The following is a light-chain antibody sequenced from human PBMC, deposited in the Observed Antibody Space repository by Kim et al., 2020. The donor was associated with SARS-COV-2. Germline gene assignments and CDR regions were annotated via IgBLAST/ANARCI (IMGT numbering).Light chain of an antibody. V-gene: IGLV1-40*01. Sequence: VPSSGTGSSSNIGAGYDVHWYQQLPGTAPKLLLYGNSNRPSGVPDRFPGSESGTSASLAITGLQAEDEADYYCQSYDSSLSGSVVFGGGTQLTVL. J-gene: IGLJ2*01. CDR1: SSNIGAGYD. CDR2: GNS. CDR3: QSYDSSLSGSVV.